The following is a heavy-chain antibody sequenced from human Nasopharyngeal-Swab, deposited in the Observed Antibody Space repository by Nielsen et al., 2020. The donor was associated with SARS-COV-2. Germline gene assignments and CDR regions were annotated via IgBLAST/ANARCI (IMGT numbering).Heavy chain of an antibody. CDR3: ARGTVFGVANGMDV. J-gene: IGHJ6*02. D-gene: IGHD3-3*01. V-gene: IGHV3-21*01. CDR1: GFPFRDYS. Sequence: GESLKISCAASGFPFRDYSMNWVRQAPGKGLEWVSSIGRYGTDIFHADSVKGRFSVFRDAANKSIYLQMRSLRAEDTAVYYCARGTVFGVANGMDVWGQGTTVTVSS. CDR2: IGRYGTDI.